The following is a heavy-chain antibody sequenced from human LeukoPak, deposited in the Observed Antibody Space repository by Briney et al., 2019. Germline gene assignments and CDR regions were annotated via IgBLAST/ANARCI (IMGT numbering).Heavy chain of an antibody. V-gene: IGHV3-7*01. CDR3: ARSRT. Sequence: QSGGSLRLSCAASGFTFSSYSMNWVRQAPGKGLEWVANIRQDGSEKYYVDSVKGRFTISRDNAKNSLYLQMNSLRAEDTAVYYCARSRTWGQGTLVTVSS. CDR2: IRQDGSEK. J-gene: IGHJ5*02. CDR1: GFTFSSYS.